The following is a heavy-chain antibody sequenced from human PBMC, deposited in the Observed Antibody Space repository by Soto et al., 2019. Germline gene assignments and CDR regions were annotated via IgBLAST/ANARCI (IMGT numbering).Heavy chain of an antibody. J-gene: IGHJ5*02. CDR1: GGSFSGYY. Sequence: SETLSLTCAVYGGSFSGYYWSWIRQPPGKGLEWIGEINHSVSTNYNPSLKSRVTISVDTSKNQFSLKLSSVTAADTAVYYCARNAYYDFWSGYYGRPSWFDPWGQGTLVTVSS. CDR2: INHSVST. D-gene: IGHD3-3*01. CDR3: ARNAYYDFWSGYYGRPSWFDP. V-gene: IGHV4-34*01.